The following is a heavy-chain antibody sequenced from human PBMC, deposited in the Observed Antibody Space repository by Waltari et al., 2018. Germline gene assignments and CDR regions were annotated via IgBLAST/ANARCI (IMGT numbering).Heavy chain of an antibody. J-gene: IGHJ4*02. Sequence: QVQLQESGPGLVKPSETLSLTCAVSGYSISSGYYWGWIRQPPGKGLEWIGSIYHSGSTYYNPSLKSRVTISVDTSKNQFSLKLSSVTAADTAVYYCANGSPDYWGQGTLVTVSS. D-gene: IGHD3-10*01. CDR1: GYSISSGYY. CDR3: ANGSPDY. CDR2: IYHSGST. V-gene: IGHV4-38-2*01.